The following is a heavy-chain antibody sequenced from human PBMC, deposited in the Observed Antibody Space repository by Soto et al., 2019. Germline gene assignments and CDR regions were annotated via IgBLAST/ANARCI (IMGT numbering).Heavy chain of an antibody. CDR1: GFTFCNFG. Sequence: QVQLVESGGGVVQTGRSLRLSCAASGFTFCNFGMQWVRQAPGKGLEWVASISYDGNIKYSAASVKGRFTISRDNSKITLYLHMNSLRSEDTAVYYCARFWGPVTAAVDDYWGQGTLVTVSS. D-gene: IGHD6-13*01. CDR3: ARFWGPVTAAVDDY. V-gene: IGHV3-30*03. CDR2: ISYDGNIK. J-gene: IGHJ4*02.